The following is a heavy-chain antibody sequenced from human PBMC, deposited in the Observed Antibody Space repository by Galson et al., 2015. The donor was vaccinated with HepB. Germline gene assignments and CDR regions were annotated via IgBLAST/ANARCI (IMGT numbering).Heavy chain of an antibody. V-gene: IGHV1-69*04. CDR3: AIPGRGSYYIVDAVDI. J-gene: IGHJ3*02. CDR1: GGTFSSYA. D-gene: IGHD3-10*01. Sequence: SVKVSCKASGGTFSSYAISWVRQAPGQGLEWMGRIIPILGIANYAQKFQGRVTITADKSTSTAYMELSSLRSEDTAVYYCAIPGRGSYYIVDAVDIWGQGTMVTVSS. CDR2: IIPILGIA.